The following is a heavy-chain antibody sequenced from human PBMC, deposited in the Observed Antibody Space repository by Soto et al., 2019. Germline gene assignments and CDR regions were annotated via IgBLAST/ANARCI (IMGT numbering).Heavy chain of an antibody. Sequence: ASVKVSCKASGYTFTSYYMHWVRQAPGQGLEWMGIINPSGGSTSYAQKFQGRVTMTRDTSTSTVYMELSSLRSEDTAVYYCARDGKGSGWFSCYFDYWGQGTLVTAPQ. CDR3: ARDGKGSGWFSCYFDY. CDR2: INPSGGST. V-gene: IGHV1-46*03. J-gene: IGHJ4*02. CDR1: GYTFTSYY. D-gene: IGHD6-19*01.